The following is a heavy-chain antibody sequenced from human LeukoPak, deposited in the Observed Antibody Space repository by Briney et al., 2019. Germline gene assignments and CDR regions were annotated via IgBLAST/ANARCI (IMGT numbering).Heavy chain of an antibody. J-gene: IGHJ6*03. CDR3: ARARDYGDSDYYYYMDV. CDR2: IYYRSKWYN. CDR1: GDSVSSNSAA. D-gene: IGHD4-17*01. Sequence: SQTLSLTCAISGDSVSSNSAAWNWIRQSPSRGLEWLGRIYYRSKWYNDYAVSVKSRITINPDTSKNQFSLQLNSVTPEDTAVYYCARARDYGDSDYYYYMDVWGKGTTVTVSS. V-gene: IGHV6-1*01.